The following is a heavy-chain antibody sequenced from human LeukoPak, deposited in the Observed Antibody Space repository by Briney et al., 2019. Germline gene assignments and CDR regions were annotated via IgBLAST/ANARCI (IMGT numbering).Heavy chain of an antibody. CDR1: GDSIDSSNYY. D-gene: IGHD5-12*01. Sequence: PSETLSLTCTVPGDSIDSSNYYWAWIRHPPGEGLEWIATIHYSGTTFYNMSVKSRVAISIDSSKNQFSLKLSSVSASDTAVYFCASGYAEVLLVAEAFDHWGQGTLVTVSS. V-gene: IGHV4-39*01. CDR2: IHYSGTT. J-gene: IGHJ5*02. CDR3: ASGYAEVLLVAEAFDH.